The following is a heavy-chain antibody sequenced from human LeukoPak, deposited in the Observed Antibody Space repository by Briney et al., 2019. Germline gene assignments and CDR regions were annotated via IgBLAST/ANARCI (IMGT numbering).Heavy chain of an antibody. V-gene: IGHV1-2*06. J-gene: IGHJ4*02. D-gene: IGHD1-1*01. CDR1: GYTFSDYY. Sequence: ASVKVSCKDSGYTFSDYYMHWVRLAPGQGLEWMGRIYPNTGGTTYAQKFQGRVTMTRDTSISTAYMEVSRLRSDDTAVYYCARDLSSTSNWEFDFWGRGTLVTVSS. CDR2: IYPNTGGT. CDR3: ARDLSSTSNWEFDF.